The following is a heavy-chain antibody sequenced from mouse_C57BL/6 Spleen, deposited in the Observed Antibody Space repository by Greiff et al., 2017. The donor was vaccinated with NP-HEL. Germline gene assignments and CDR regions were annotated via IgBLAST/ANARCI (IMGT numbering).Heavy chain of an antibody. CDR2: IYPGDGDT. J-gene: IGHJ4*01. V-gene: IGHV1-82*01. CDR3: AREDSNYAMDY. D-gene: IGHD2-5*01. Sequence: VQLQESVPELVKPGASVKISCKASGYAFSSSWMNWVKQRPGKGLEWIGRIYPGDGDTNYNGKFKGKATLTADKSSSTAYMQLSSLTSEDSAVYFCAREDSNYAMDYWGQGTSVTVSS. CDR1: GYAFSSSW.